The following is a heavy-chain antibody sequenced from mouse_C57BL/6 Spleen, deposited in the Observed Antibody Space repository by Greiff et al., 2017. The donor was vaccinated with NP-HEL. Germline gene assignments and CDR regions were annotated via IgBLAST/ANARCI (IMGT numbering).Heavy chain of an antibody. J-gene: IGHJ2*01. V-gene: IGHV1-15*01. CDR2: LDPETGGT. CDR1: GYTFTDYE. D-gene: IGHD3-2*02. CDR3: TREPTAQATFDY. Sequence: QVQLQQSGAELVRPGASVTLSCKASGYTFTDYEMHWVKQTPVHGLEWIGALDPETGGTAYNQKFKGKAILTADKSSSTAYMELRSLTSEDSAVYYCTREPTAQATFDYWGQGTTLTVSS.